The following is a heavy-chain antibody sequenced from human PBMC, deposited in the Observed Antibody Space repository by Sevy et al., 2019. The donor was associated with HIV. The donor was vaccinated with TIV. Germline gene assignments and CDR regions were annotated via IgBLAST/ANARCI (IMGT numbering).Heavy chain of an antibody. V-gene: IGHV3-66*01. CDR1: GFTVNNKY. CDR2: IYTSGST. J-gene: IGHJ3*02. Sequence: GGSLRLSCAASGFTVNNKYMTWVRQAPGKGLEWVPVIYTSGSTYYADSVKGRFIISRDNCKNTLYLQMISLRAEDTAVYYCARGKTKGFDGFDIWGQGTMVTVSS. CDR3: ARGKTKGFDGFDI.